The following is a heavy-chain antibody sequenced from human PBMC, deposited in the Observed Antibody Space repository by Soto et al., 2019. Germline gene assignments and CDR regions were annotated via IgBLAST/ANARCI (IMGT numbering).Heavy chain of an antibody. CDR2: ISGSGGST. V-gene: IGHV3-23*01. CDR3: AKGGQRGGGGNFDY. D-gene: IGHD6-25*01. J-gene: IGHJ4*02. CDR1: GFTFSSYA. Sequence: EVQLLESGGGLVQPGGSLRLSCAASGFTFSSYAMSWVRQAPGKGLEWVSGISGSGGSTYYADSVKGRFTISRDNSKNPLDLQMKRLGAEDTAVYYCAKGGQRGGGGNFDYWGQGTLVTVSS.